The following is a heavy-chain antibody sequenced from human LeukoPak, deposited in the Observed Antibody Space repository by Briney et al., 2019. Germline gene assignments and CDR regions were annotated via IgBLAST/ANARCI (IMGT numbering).Heavy chain of an antibody. Sequence: SETLSLTCAVYGGSFSGYYWGWIRQPPGKGLEWIGSIYYSGSTYYNPSLKSRVTISVDTSKNQFSLKLSSVTAADTAVYYCARHLGYCSSTSCYLYYYYYYMDVWGKGTTVTVSS. J-gene: IGHJ6*03. CDR1: GGSFSGYY. CDR3: ARHLGYCSSTSCYLYYYYYYMDV. V-gene: IGHV4-34*01. D-gene: IGHD2-2*01. CDR2: IYYSGST.